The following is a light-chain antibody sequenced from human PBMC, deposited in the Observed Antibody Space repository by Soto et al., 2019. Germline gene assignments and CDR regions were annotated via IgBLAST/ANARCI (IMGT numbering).Light chain of an antibody. CDR3: QQRYSTLYT. J-gene: IGKJ2*01. Sequence: DIQMTQSPSSLSASVGDRVTITCRASQTIGSYLNLYQQKPGKAPKLLIYAASSLQSVVPSRFSGSGSGTDFTLTISRLQQGDFATYYCQQRYSTLYTFGQGTKLEIK. CDR1: QTIGSY. V-gene: IGKV1-39*01. CDR2: AAS.